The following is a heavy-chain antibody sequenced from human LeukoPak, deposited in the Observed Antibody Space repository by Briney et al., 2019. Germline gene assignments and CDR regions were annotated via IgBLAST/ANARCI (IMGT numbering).Heavy chain of an antibody. V-gene: IGHV4-30-2*01. CDR1: GGSISSGGYS. CDR3: ARNAGYSDLNY. Sequence: SETLSLTCAVSGGSISSGGYSWSWIRQPPGKGLEWIGYIYHSGSTYYNPSLRSRVTVSLDKSKNQFSLRLNSVTAADTAIYYCARNAGYSDLNYWGQGVLVTVSS. D-gene: IGHD3-22*01. J-gene: IGHJ4*02. CDR2: IYHSGST.